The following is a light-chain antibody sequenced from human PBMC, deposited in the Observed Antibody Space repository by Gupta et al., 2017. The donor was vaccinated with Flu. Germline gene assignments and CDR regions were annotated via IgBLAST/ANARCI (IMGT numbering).Light chain of an antibody. V-gene: IGKV3-20*01. CDR1: QSVYSSY. J-gene: IGKJ1*01. CDR2: GAT. CDR3: QQYGSSPGT. Sequence: ATLSLSPGERATLSCRASQSVYSSYLAWYQQKLDQAPRLLIYGATSRATGIPDRFSGSGSGTDFTLTISRLEPEDFAVYYCQQYGSSPGTFGQGTKVEIK.